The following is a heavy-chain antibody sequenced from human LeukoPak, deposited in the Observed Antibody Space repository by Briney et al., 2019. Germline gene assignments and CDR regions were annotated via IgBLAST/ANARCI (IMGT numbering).Heavy chain of an antibody. CDR1: GGSISSYY. D-gene: IGHD3-10*01. CDR2: IYYSGGT. V-gene: IGHV4-59*01. CDR3: ARDYVYGYASGAHNWFDP. Sequence: SETLSLTCTVSGGSISSYYWSWIRQPPGKGLEWIGYIYYSGGTNYNPSLKSRVTISVDTSKTQFSLKLSSVTAADTAVYYCARDYVYGYASGAHNWFDPWGQGTLVTVSS. J-gene: IGHJ5*02.